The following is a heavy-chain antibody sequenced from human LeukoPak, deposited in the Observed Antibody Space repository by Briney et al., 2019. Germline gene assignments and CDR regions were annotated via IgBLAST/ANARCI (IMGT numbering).Heavy chain of an antibody. CDR3: ARGALTGYYQTNWFDP. Sequence: PSETLSLACSVSGHSLNSGYYWGWIRQPPGKGLEWIGSIYHTGSSYYNASLKSRVTISVDTSKNQFSLKLSSVTAADTAVYYCARGALTGYYQTNWFDPWGQGTLVTVSS. V-gene: IGHV4-38-2*02. CDR2: IYHTGSS. CDR1: GHSLNSGYY. D-gene: IGHD3-9*01. J-gene: IGHJ5*02.